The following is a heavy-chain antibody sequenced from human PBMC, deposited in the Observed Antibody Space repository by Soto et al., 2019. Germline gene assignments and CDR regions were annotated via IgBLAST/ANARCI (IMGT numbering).Heavy chain of an antibody. CDR2: IYHSGST. V-gene: IGHV4-30-2*01. CDR1: GGSISSGGYS. J-gene: IGHJ4*02. D-gene: IGHD1-26*01. CDR3: ASTTNGDYFDY. Sequence: QLQLQESGSGLVKPSQTLSLTCAVSGGSISSGGYSWSWIRHPPGKGREWIGYIYHSGSTYYNPSLKSRVTISVDRSKDQFSLRLSSLTAAATAVYYCASTTNGDYFDYWGQGTLVTVSS.